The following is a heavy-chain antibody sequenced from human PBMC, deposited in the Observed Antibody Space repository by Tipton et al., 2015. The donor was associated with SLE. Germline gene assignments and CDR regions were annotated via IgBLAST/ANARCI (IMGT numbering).Heavy chain of an antibody. CDR1: GCSISSCY. CDR3: ARDLSRGSFDY. V-gene: IGHV4-59*01. Sequence: TLSLTCTVSGCSISSCYWSWLRQTPGKGLEWIGYIYFSGSTNYNPSLKSRVTRSGDTSKNQFSLKLSSVTAADTAVYYCARDLSRGSFDYWGQGTLVTVSS. D-gene: IGHD1-26*01. J-gene: IGHJ4*02. CDR2: IYFSGST.